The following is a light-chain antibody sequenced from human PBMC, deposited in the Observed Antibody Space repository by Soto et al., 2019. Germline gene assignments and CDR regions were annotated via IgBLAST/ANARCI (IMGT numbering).Light chain of an antibody. J-gene: IGKJ3*01. CDR1: QSVSSNY. V-gene: IGKV3-20*01. CDR3: QQFGSSPLFT. CDR2: GAS. Sequence: EIVLTQSPGTLSLSPGERATLSCRASQSVSSNYLAWYPQKPGQAPRLLIYGASSRATGIPDRFSGSGSGTDFIITISRLEPEDFAVYYCQQFGSSPLFTFGPGTKVDIK.